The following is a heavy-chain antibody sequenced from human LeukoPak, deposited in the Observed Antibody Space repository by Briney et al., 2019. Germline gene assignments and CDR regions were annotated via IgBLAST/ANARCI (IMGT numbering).Heavy chain of an antibody. CDR3: ARLNIGSGYFIDY. J-gene: IGHJ4*02. D-gene: IGHD3-22*01. CDR1: GGSISSSSYY. Sequence: SETLSLTCTVSGGSISSSSYYWGWIRQPPGKGLEWIGSIYHSGSTYYNPSLKSRVTISVDTSKNQFSLKLSSVTAADTAVYYCARLNIGSGYFIDYWGQGTLVTVSS. V-gene: IGHV4-39*01. CDR2: IYHSGST.